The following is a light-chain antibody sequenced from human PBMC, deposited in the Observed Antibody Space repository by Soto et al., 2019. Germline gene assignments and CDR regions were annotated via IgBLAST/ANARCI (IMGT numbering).Light chain of an antibody. V-gene: IGLV2-14*03. CDR3: SSCTSDDTRVL. Sequence: QSALTQPASVSGSPEQSITITCTGTSSDIGGHDYVSWYQQHPGKVPKLIIYDVTDRPSGVSTRFSGSKTGNTASLTISGLQAEDEADYYCSSCTSDDTRVLFGGGTQLTVL. J-gene: IGLJ3*02. CDR2: DVT. CDR1: SSDIGGHDY.